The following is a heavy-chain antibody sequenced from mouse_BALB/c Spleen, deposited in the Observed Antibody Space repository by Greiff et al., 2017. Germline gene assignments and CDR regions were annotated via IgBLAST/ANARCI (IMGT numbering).Heavy chain of an antibody. Sequence: EVKLVESGGGLVQPKGSLKLSCAASGFTFNTYAMNWVRQAPGKGLEWVARIRSKSNNYATYYADSVKDRFTISRDDSQGMLYLQMNNLKTEDTAMYYCVRLGTYYDYDEGAWFAYWGQGTLVTVSA. CDR2: IRSKSNNYAT. CDR3: VRLGTYYDYDEGAWFAY. D-gene: IGHD2-4*01. CDR1: GFTFNTYA. J-gene: IGHJ3*01. V-gene: IGHV10-1*02.